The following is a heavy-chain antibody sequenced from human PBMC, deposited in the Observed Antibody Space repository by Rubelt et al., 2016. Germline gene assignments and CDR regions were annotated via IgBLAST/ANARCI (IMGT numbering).Heavy chain of an antibody. CDR3: ATGTMVRGAYGMDV. Sequence: QATGEGLEWVSFIGGSGGSTNYADSVKGRFTISRDNSKNTLYMQMNSLRAEDTAVYYCATGTMVRGAYGMDVWGQGTTVTVSS. CDR2: IGGSGGST. V-gene: IGHV3-23*01. D-gene: IGHD3-10*01. J-gene: IGHJ6*02.